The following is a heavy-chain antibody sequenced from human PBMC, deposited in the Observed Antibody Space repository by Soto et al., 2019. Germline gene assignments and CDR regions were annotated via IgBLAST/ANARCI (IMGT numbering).Heavy chain of an antibody. CDR1: GFTFTSYW. CDR3: ARETYGDYFDY. V-gene: IGHV3-7*01. D-gene: IGHD4-17*01. J-gene: IGHJ4*02. CDR2: IKQDGSDK. Sequence: GGSLRLSCAASGFTFTSYWMSLVRQAPGKGLEWVANIKQDGSDKYYVDSVKGRFTISRDNAKSSLYLQMNSLRADDTAVYYCARETYGDYFDYWGQGTLVPVSS.